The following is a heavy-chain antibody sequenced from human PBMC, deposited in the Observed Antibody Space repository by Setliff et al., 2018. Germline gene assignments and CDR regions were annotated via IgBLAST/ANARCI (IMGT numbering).Heavy chain of an antibody. Sequence: SVKVSCKASGGTFSSYGISWVRQAPGQGLEWMGGTIPIFGTTDYAQKFQGRVTIITDESTSTAFMQLSSLRSEDTAVYYCARDVWGAGTGWFDPWGLGILVTVSS. V-gene: IGHV1-69*05. CDR3: ARDVWGAGTGWFDP. D-gene: IGHD1-1*01. J-gene: IGHJ5*02. CDR1: GGTFSSYG. CDR2: TIPIFGTT.